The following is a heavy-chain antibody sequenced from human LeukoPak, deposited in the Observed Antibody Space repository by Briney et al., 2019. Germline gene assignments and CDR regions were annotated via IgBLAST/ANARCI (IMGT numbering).Heavy chain of an antibody. Sequence: ASVKVSCKASGYTYTTYGITWVRQAPGQGLEWMGWINTYGSHTNVAQKFQGRVTMTTDTSTTTAYMELRSLRYDDTAVYYCVREWKEVADYWGQGTLVTVSS. D-gene: IGHD1-1*01. CDR3: VREWKEVADY. V-gene: IGHV1-18*01. CDR2: INTYGSHT. CDR1: GYTYTTYG. J-gene: IGHJ4*02.